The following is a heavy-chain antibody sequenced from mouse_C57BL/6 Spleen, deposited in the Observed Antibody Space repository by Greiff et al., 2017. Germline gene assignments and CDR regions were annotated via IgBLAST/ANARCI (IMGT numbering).Heavy chain of an antibody. V-gene: IGHV5-2*01. D-gene: IGHD2-4*01. CDR1: EYEFPSHD. CDR2: INSDGGST. Sequence: EVKLVESGGGLVQPGESLKLSCESNEYEFPSHDMSWVRKTPEKRLELVAAINSDGGSTYYPDTMERRFIISRDNTKKTLYLQMSSLRSEDTAVYYCASGGDYGAMDYWGQGTSVTVSS. J-gene: IGHJ4*01. CDR3: ASGGDYGAMDY.